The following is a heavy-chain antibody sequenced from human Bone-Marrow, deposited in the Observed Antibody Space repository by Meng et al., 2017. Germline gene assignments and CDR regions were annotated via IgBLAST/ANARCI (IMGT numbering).Heavy chain of an antibody. J-gene: IGHJ6*02. CDR1: GGTFSSYA. CDR3: ARNTAMVSHYYYGMDV. D-gene: IGHD5-18*01. CDR2: IIPIFGTA. V-gene: IGHV1-69*05. Sequence: SVKVSCKASGGTFSSYAISWVRQAPGQGLEWMGGIIPIFGTANYAQKFQGRVTITTDESTSTAYMELSSLRSEDTAVYYCARNTAMVSHYYYGMDVWGQGTTVTVSS.